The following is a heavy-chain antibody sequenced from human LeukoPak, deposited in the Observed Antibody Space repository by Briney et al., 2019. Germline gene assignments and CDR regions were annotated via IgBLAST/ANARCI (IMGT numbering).Heavy chain of an antibody. Sequence: SETLSLTCTVSGGSITNYYWTWIRQPAGKGLGWIGRLYSSGSFNYNPSLKSRVSMSVDASNNQFSLHLTSVTAADTAVYYCARGAVAYSGTYGLGYWGQGTLVTVSS. V-gene: IGHV4-4*07. CDR1: GGSITNYY. J-gene: IGHJ4*02. CDR2: LYSSGSF. D-gene: IGHD1-26*01. CDR3: ARGAVAYSGTYGLGY.